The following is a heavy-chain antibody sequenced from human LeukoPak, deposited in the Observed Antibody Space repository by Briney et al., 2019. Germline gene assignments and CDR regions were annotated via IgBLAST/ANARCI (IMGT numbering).Heavy chain of an antibody. CDR2: ISAYNGNT. CDR3: ATGLLGYCSSTSCYFSD. Sequence: ASVKVSCKTSGYTFTSYGISWVRQAPGQGLEWMGWISAYNGNTNYAQKLQGRVTMTTDTSTSTAYMELRSLRSDDTAVYYCATGLLGYCSSTSCYFSDWGQGTLVTVSS. V-gene: IGHV1-18*01. J-gene: IGHJ4*02. CDR1: GYTFTSYG. D-gene: IGHD2-2*01.